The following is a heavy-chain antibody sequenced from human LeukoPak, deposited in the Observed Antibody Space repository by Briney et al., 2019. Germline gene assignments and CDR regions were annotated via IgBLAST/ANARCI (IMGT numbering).Heavy chain of an antibody. CDR1: GFTFSSYE. Sequence: PGGSLRLSCAASGFTFSSYEMNWVRQAPGKGLEWVSYISSSGTPIHYADSAKGRFTISRDNAKNSLFLQMNSLRAEDTAEYYCARPPYADIAAAGTSGYWGQGTLVTVSS. CDR3: ARPPYADIAAAGTSGY. D-gene: IGHD6-13*01. J-gene: IGHJ4*02. CDR2: ISSSGTPI. V-gene: IGHV3-48*03.